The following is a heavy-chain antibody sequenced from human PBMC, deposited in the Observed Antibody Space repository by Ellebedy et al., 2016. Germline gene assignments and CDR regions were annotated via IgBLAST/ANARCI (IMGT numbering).Heavy chain of an antibody. D-gene: IGHD3-22*01. CDR1: GFTFSSYW. Sequence: GESLKISXAASGFTFSSYWMHWVRQAPGEGLEWVAVISRDGSKKYYADSVKGRFTISRDNAKNSLYLQMNSLRAEDTAVYYCARAPYYYDSSGYYWYFDLWGRGTLVTVSS. CDR2: ISRDGSKK. CDR3: ARAPYYYDSSGYYWYFDL. V-gene: IGHV3-30*03. J-gene: IGHJ2*01.